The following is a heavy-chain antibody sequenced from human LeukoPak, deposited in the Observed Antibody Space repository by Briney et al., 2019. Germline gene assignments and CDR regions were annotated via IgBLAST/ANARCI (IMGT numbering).Heavy chain of an antibody. Sequence: GGSLRLSCAASGFTFDDYAMHWVRQAPGKGLEWVSGISWNSGSIGYADSVKGRFTISRDNAKNSLYLQMNSLRAEDTAVYYCATDLILTGYYSGDYWGQGTPVTVSS. V-gene: IGHV3-9*01. D-gene: IGHD3-9*01. J-gene: IGHJ4*02. CDR3: ATDLILTGYYSGDY. CDR1: GFTFDDYA. CDR2: ISWNSGSI.